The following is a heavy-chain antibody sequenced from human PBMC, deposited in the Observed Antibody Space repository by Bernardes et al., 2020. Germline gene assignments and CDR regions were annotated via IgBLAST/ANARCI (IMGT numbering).Heavy chain of an antibody. Sequence: GGSLRLSCAASGFTFSGSAMHWVRQASGKGLEWVGRIRSKANSYATAYAASVKGRFTISRDDSKNTAYLQMNSLKTEDTAVYYCTMDGVPAAFYYYYGMDVWGQGTTVTVSS. D-gene: IGHD2-2*01. CDR2: IRSKANSYAT. J-gene: IGHJ6*02. CDR3: TMDGVPAAFYYYYGMDV. V-gene: IGHV3-73*01. CDR1: GFTFSGSA.